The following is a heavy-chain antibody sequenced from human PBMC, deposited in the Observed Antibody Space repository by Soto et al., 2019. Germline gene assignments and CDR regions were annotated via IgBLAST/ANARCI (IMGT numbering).Heavy chain of an antibody. V-gene: IGHV6-1*01. Sequence: SQTLSLTCAISGDSVSSSGAAWNWIRQSPSRGLEWLGRTYYRSKWFLDYVAFVESRMTINADTSRNQFSLHLNSVTPDDTAVYYCARVHCSAGTCLDGLDVWGQGTTVTVSS. CDR2: TYYRSKWFL. J-gene: IGHJ6*02. CDR3: ARVHCSAGTCLDGLDV. CDR1: GDSVSSSGAA. D-gene: IGHD2-15*01.